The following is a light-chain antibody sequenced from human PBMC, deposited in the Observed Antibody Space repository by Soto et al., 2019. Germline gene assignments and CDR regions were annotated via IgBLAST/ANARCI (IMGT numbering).Light chain of an antibody. CDR1: ESISNNY. J-gene: IGKJ1*01. V-gene: IGKV3-20*01. CDR2: GAS. Sequence: EIVLTQSPDTLSLSPGEEATLSCRTSESISNNYLAWYQQKAGQAPRLLIYGASGRATGIPDRFSGSGSGTDFTLTISRLEPDDFAVYYCQQYGTSPTWTFGQGTNVEVK. CDR3: QQYGTSPTWT.